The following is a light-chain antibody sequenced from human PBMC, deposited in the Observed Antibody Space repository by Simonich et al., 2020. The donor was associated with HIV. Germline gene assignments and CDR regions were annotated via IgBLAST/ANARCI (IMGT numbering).Light chain of an antibody. J-gene: IGKJ1*01. CDR1: QSVLYNSNNKNY. CDR3: QQYYSAPRT. Sequence: DIVMTQSQDSLAVSLGERATINCKSSQSVLYNSNNKNYFVWYQQKPGQPPKLLIYWASTRESGVPDRFSGSGSGTDFTLTISSLQAEDVAVYYCQQYYSAPRTFGQGTKVEIK. CDR2: WAS. V-gene: IGKV4-1*01.